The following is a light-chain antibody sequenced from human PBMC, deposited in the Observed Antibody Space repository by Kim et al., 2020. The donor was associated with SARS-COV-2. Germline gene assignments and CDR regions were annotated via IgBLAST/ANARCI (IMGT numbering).Light chain of an antibody. J-gene: IGKJ2*01. Sequence: SPGESATLSCRASQSINTHLAWYQQKPGQAPRLLIYGASSRATGIPARFSGSGSGTEFTLTISSLQSEDSAVYYCQQYDTWPPMFTFGQGTKLEI. CDR1: QSINTH. CDR3: QQYDTWPPMFT. V-gene: IGKV3-15*01. CDR2: GAS.